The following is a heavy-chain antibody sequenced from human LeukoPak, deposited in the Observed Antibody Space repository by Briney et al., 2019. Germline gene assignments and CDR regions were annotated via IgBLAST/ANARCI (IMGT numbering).Heavy chain of an antibody. V-gene: IGHV3-53*01. J-gene: IGHJ4*02. CDR2: IYSGGST. Sequence: GGSLRLSCAASGFTVSSNYMSWVRQAPGKGLEWVSVIYSGGSTYYADSVKGRFTISRDNSKNTLYLQMNSLRAEDTAVYYCARDPAKFWSGHDYWGQGTLVTVSS. D-gene: IGHD3-3*01. CDR3: ARDPAKFWSGHDY. CDR1: GFTVSSNY.